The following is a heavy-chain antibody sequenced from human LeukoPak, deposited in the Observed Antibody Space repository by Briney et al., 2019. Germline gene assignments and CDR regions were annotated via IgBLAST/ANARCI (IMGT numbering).Heavy chain of an antibody. Sequence: PSETLSLTCTVSGGSVSSNSYYWSWIRQPPGKGLEWIGSIYYSGSTYYNPSLKSRVTISVDTSKNQFSLKLSSVTAADTAVYYCAELRVSDYWGQGTLVTVSS. CDR2: IYYSGST. CDR1: GGSVSSNSYY. D-gene: IGHD3-10*01. V-gene: IGHV4-39*01. J-gene: IGHJ4*02. CDR3: AELRVSDY.